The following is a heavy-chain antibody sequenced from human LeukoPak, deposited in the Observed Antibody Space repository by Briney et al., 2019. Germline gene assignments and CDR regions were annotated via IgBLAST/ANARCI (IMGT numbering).Heavy chain of an antibody. J-gene: IGHJ4*02. CDR2: ISPYNGYT. CDR3: ARVGASYDGLIDY. V-gene: IGHV1-18*01. Sequence: ASVKVSCKASGYTFINSATGWVRQAPGQGLEWMGWISPYNGYTKYAESLQGRVTMTTDTSTSTAYMELRSLRSDDTAMYYCARVGASYDGLIDYWGQGARVTVSS. CDR1: GYTFINSA. D-gene: IGHD1-26*01.